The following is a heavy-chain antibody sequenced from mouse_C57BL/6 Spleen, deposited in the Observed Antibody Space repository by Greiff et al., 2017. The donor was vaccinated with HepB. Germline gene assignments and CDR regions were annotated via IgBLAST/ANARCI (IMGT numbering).Heavy chain of an antibody. Sequence: EVQVVESGEGLVKPGGSLKLSCAASGFTFSSYAMSWVRQTPEKRLEWVAYISSGGDYIYYADTVKGRFTISRDNARNTLYLQMSSLKSEDTAMYYCTRGRDYGNDGAMDYWGQGTSVTVSS. J-gene: IGHJ4*01. CDR3: TRGRDYGNDGAMDY. D-gene: IGHD2-1*01. CDR1: GFTFSSYA. CDR2: ISSGGDYI. V-gene: IGHV5-9-1*02.